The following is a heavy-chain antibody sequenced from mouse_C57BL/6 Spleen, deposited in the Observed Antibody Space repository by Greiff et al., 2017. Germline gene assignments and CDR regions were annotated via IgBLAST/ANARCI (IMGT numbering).Heavy chain of an antibody. Sequence: VKLQESGPGLVQPSQSLSITCTVSGFSLTSYGVHWVRQSPGKGLEWLGVIWRGGSTDYNAPFMSRLSITKDNSKTQVFFKMNSLQADDTAICYCAKKGGTGYAMDYWGQGTSVTVSS. V-gene: IGHV2-5*01. J-gene: IGHJ4*01. CDR1: GFSLTSYG. D-gene: IGHD3-3*01. CDR3: AKKGGTGYAMDY. CDR2: IWRGGST.